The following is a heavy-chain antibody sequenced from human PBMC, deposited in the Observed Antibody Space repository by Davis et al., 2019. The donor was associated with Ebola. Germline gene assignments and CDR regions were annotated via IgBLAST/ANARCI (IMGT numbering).Heavy chain of an antibody. CDR3: ARDQYCGGDCSGARPLDY. CDR2: ISDDGSST. Sequence: HTGGSLRLSCGTSGFTFSSYYMHWVRQAPGKGLVWVSRISDDGSSTHYADSVKGRFTISRDNAKNTLYLQMNSLRAEDTAVYYCARDQYCGGDCSGARPLDYWGQGTLVTVSS. CDR1: GFTFSSYY. J-gene: IGHJ4*02. D-gene: IGHD2-21*02. V-gene: IGHV3-74*01.